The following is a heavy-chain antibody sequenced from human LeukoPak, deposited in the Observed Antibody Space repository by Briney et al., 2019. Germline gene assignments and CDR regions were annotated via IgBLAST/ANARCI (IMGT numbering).Heavy chain of an antibody. J-gene: IGHJ4*02. Sequence: GASVKVSCKASGYTFFSYGISWVRQAPGQGLEWMGWISAYNGNTSYAQKLQGRVTMTTDTSTSTAYMELRSLRSDDTAVYYCARDRLAYCSSTSHCLPDYWGQGTLVTVSS. V-gene: IGHV1-18*01. CDR2: ISAYNGNT. D-gene: IGHD2-2*01. CDR3: ARDRLAYCSSTSHCLPDY. CDR1: GYTFFSYG.